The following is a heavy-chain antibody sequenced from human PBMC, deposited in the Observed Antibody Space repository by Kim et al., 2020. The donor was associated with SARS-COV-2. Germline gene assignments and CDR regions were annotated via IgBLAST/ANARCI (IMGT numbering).Heavy chain of an antibody. J-gene: IGHJ5*02. CDR1: GFTVSANY. V-gene: IGHV3-53*01. Sequence: GESLKISCAASGFTVSANYMSWVRQAPGKGLEWVSVIYSGGSTYYADSVKGRFTISRDNSKNTVYLQMNSLRAGDTAVYYCARRRGPNWFDPWGQGTLVTVSS. CDR2: IYSGGST. CDR3: ARRRGPNWFDP. D-gene: IGHD3-16*01.